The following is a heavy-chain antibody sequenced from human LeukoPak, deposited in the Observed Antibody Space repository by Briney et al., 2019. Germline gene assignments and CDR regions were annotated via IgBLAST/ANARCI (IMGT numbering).Heavy chain of an antibody. Sequence: GGSLRLSCAASGFTFSSYSMNWVRQAPGKGLEWVSYISSSSSTIYYADSVKGRFTISRDNAKNSLYLQMNSLRAEDTAVYYCAITFYDILTGPLGYWGQGTLVTVSS. CDR3: AITFYDILTGPLGY. CDR2: ISSSSSTI. V-gene: IGHV3-48*04. CDR1: GFTFSSYS. J-gene: IGHJ4*02. D-gene: IGHD3-9*01.